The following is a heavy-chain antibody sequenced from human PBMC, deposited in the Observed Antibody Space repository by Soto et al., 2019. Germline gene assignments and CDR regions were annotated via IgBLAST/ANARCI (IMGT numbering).Heavy chain of an antibody. J-gene: IGHJ6*02. CDR2: IKSKTDGGTT. Sequence: GGSLRLSCAASGFTFSNAWMNWVRQAPGKGLEWVGRIKSKTDGGTTDYAAPVKGRFTISRDDSKNTLYLQMNSLKTEDTAVYYCTTTEEAGTVIVFYHYYYGMDVWGQGTTVTVSS. D-gene: IGHD4-4*01. V-gene: IGHV3-15*07. CDR3: TTTEEAGTVIVFYHYYYGMDV. CDR1: GFTFSNAW.